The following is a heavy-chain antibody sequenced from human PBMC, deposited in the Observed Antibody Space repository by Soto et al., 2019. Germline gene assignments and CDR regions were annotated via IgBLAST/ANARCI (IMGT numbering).Heavy chain of an antibody. CDR1: GYSFTSYY. Sequence: XSVKVSCTASGYSFTSYYMHWVRQAPGQGLEWMGIINPSGGSTIYAQKFQGRVTMTRDTSTSTVYMELSSLRSEDTAVYYCARFTVAGTSGTHYYYYYGMDVWGQGTTVTVSS. CDR2: INPSGGST. V-gene: IGHV1-46*01. J-gene: IGHJ6*02. CDR3: ARFTVAGTSGTHYYYYYGMDV. D-gene: IGHD6-19*01.